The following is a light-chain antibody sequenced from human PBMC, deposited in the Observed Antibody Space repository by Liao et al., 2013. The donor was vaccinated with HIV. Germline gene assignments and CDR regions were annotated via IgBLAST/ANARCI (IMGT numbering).Light chain of an antibody. CDR2: YDS. Sequence: SYELTQPPSVSVSPGQTARITCSGDALPKQYAYWYQQKPGQAPVLVIYYDSDRPSGIPERFSGSNSGNTATLTISRVEAGDEADYYCQVWDSSSDHRVFGTGTKVTVL. CDR3: QVWDSSSDHRV. V-gene: IGLV3-21*01. CDR1: ALPKQY. J-gene: IGLJ1*01.